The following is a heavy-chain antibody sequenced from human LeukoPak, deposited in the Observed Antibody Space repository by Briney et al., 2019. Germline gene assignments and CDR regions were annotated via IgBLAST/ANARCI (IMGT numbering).Heavy chain of an antibody. CDR2: ISTRSSYI. CDR1: GFTFSNYT. CDR3: ARDKLGIVGARYFDY. Sequence: GGSLRLSCAASGFTFSNYTMNWVRQVPGKGLEWVSSISTRSSYIYYADSVKGRFTISRDNAKNSLFLQMNSLRVADTAVYYCARDKLGIVGARYFDYWGQGTLVTVSS. V-gene: IGHV3-21*01. J-gene: IGHJ4*02. D-gene: IGHD1-26*01.